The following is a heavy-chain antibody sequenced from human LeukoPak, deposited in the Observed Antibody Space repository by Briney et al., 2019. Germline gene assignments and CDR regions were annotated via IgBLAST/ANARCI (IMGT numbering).Heavy chain of an antibody. CDR2: ISGSGGIT. CDR1: GFTFSSYA. J-gene: IGHJ4*02. V-gene: IGHV3-23*01. CDR3: ARGGSQPITMHVFDY. D-gene: IGHD3-10*01. Sequence: GGSLRLSCAASGFTFSSYAMSWVRQAPGKGLEWVTIISGSGGITYYANSVKGRFSISRDSSKNTMYMQMNSLRAEDTAVYYCARGGSQPITMHVFDYWGQGTLVSVSS.